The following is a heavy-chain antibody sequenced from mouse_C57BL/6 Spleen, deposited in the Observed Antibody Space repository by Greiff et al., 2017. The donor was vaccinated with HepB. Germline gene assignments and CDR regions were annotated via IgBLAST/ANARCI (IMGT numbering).Heavy chain of an antibody. V-gene: IGHV14-2*01. CDR2: IDPEDGET. CDR1: GFNIKDYY. D-gene: IGHD1-1*01. CDR3: ASSYYGSSYPAY. Sequence: VHVKQSGAELVKPGASVKLSCTASGFNIKDYYMHWVKQRTEQGLEWIGRIDPEDGETKYAPKFQGKATITADTSSNTAYLQLSSLTSEDTAVYYCASSYYGSSYPAYWGQGTLVTVSA. J-gene: IGHJ3*01.